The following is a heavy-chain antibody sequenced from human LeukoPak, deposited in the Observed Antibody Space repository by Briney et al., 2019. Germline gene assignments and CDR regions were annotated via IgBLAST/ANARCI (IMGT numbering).Heavy chain of an antibody. V-gene: IGHV3-30*02. CDR2: IRYDGSRK. D-gene: IGHD5-12*01. CDR1: GFIFSNYA. Sequence: GGSLRLSCAASGFIFSNYAMHWVRQAAGKGLEWVAYIRYDGSRKYYADSVNGRFTISRDNSKNTLYLQVHSLRGEDTAVYYCAKDLYGYVSNWFDPWGQGTLVTVSS. J-gene: IGHJ5*02. CDR3: AKDLYGYVSNWFDP.